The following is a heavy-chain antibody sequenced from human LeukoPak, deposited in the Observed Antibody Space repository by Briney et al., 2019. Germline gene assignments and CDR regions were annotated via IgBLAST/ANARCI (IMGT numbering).Heavy chain of an antibody. J-gene: IGHJ5*02. V-gene: IGHV4-59*01. Sequence: PSETLSLTCTVSGGSINSYYWSWIRQPPGKRLEWNGYIYYSGSTNYNPSLKSRVTISVDTSKNQFSLKMSPVTAADTAVYYCARARDGHINNWFDPWGQGTLVTVSS. CDR2: IYYSGST. CDR3: ARARDGHINNWFDP. CDR1: GGSINSYY. D-gene: IGHD5-24*01.